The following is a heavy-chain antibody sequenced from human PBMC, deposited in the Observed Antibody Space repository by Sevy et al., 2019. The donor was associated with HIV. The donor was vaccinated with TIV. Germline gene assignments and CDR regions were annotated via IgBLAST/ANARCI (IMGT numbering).Heavy chain of an antibody. D-gene: IGHD2-2*01. V-gene: IGHV3-33*01. CDR1: GFTPSTYG. J-gene: IGHJ4*02. CDR3: ARDPRMYGDYHLAYFDY. Sequence: GESLKISCAASGFTPSTYGMHWVRQAPGKGLEWVAVIGYDGSNKYYADSVKGRFTISRDNSKNTLFLQMDSLRAEDTAVYYCARDPRMYGDYHLAYFDYWGQGTLVTVSS. CDR2: IGYDGSNK.